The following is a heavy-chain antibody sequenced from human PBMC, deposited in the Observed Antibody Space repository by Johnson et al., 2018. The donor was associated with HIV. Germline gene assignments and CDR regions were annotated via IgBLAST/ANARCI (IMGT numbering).Heavy chain of an antibody. CDR2: ISWDSGSI. J-gene: IGHJ3*02. D-gene: IGHD6-13*01. CDR1: GFTFDNFA. V-gene: IGHV3-9*01. CDR3: ALSGGAAAYDAFDI. Sequence: EVHLVESGGGLVQPGGSLRLSCAVSGFTFDNFAMHWVRQAPGKGLEWVSSISWDSGSIGYADSVKGRFTISRDNAKNTLYLQMNRLRAEDTDVYYCALSGGAAAYDAFDIWGQGTMVTVSS.